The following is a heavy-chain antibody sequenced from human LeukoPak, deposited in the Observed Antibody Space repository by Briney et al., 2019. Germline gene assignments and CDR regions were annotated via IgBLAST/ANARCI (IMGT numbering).Heavy chain of an antibody. J-gene: IGHJ4*02. CDR1: GFTFSNAW. CDR2: IKRKTDGGTT. D-gene: IGHD4/OR15-4a*01. Sequence: GGSLRLSCAASGFTFSNAWMSWVRQAPGKGLEWVGRIKRKTDGGTTDYAAPVKGRFSISRDDSKNTLYLQMNSLKTEDTAVYYCTTLGAFDYWGQGTLVTVSS. V-gene: IGHV3-15*01. CDR3: TTLGAFDY.